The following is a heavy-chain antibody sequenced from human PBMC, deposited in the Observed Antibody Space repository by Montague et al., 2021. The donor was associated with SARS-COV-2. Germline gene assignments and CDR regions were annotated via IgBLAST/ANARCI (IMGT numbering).Heavy chain of an antibody. CDR1: GGSISSYY. CDR3: ARGSGWMGNACDN. V-gene: IGHV4-59*01. J-gene: IGHJ3*02. Sequence: SETLSLTCTVSGGSISSYYWSWIRQPPGKGLEWIGNIYYSGSNNXXPSLKSRVTISVDTSKNQFSLKLSSVTAADTAVYYCARGSGWMGNACDNWGQGTLVTVSS. D-gene: IGHD6-19*01. CDR2: IYYSGSN.